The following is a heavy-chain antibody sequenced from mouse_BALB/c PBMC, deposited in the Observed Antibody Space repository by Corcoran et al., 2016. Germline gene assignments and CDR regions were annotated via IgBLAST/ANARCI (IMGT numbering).Heavy chain of an antibody. CDR2: INPYNGAT. D-gene: IGHD1-1*01. V-gene: IGHV1-26*01. CDR3: ARGSGRVPYDFDY. J-gene: IGHJ2*01. Sequence: EVQLQQSGPELVKPGASVKISCKASGYSFTGYYMHWVKQSHVKSLEWIGRINPYNGATSSNQNFKDKASVTVDNSSSTAYMESHSLTSENSAVYYGARGSGRVPYDFDYWGQGTTLTVSS. CDR1: GYSFTGYY.